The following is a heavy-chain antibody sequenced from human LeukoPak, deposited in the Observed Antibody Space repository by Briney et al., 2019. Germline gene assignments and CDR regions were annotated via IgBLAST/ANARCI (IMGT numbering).Heavy chain of an antibody. CDR1: GFTLSTYA. Sequence: PGGSLRLSCAASGFTLSTYAMNWVRQAPGKGLEWVSAISGSGGSTYYADSVKGRFTISRDNSKNTLYLQMNSLRAEDTAVYYCAKDPASIVATYFDYWGQGTLVTVSS. CDR2: ISGSGGST. J-gene: IGHJ4*02. CDR3: AKDPASIVATYFDY. D-gene: IGHD5-12*01. V-gene: IGHV3-23*01.